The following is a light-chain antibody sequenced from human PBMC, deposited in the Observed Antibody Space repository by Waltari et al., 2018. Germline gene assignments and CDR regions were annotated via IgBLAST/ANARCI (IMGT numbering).Light chain of an antibody. Sequence: QSVLTQSPSASGTPGQSVTISCSGSSSNIGSNSVNWYQQLPGSAPKLLIYNDEHRPSGVPDRCSGSKSGTSASLAISGLQSEDEADYYCAAWDDSLNGWVFGGGTKLTVL. V-gene: IGLV1-44*01. CDR3: AAWDDSLNGWV. CDR1: SSNIGSNS. CDR2: NDE. J-gene: IGLJ3*02.